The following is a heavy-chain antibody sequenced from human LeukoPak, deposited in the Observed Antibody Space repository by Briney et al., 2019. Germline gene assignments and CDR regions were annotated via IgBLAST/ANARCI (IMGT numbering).Heavy chain of an antibody. D-gene: IGHD6-19*01. Sequence: PSQTLSLTCTVSRGSFSSGSYYWSWLRQPAGTGLEWIGRIYSSGSTNYNPSLKSRVTISLDTSKNQFSLKLSSVTAADTAVYYCASSVISAGRYFDYWGQGTLVTVSS. J-gene: IGHJ4*02. CDR3: ASSVISAGRYFDY. CDR1: RGSFSSGSYY. CDR2: IYSSGST. V-gene: IGHV4-61*02.